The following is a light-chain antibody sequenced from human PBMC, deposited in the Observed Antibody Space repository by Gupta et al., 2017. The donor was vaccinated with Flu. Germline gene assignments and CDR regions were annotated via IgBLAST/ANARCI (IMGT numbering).Light chain of an antibody. Sequence: DIQMTQSPPTLSASIGDRVTITCRASRSISSWLAWYQQKPGKAPKLLIYEASSLENGVPSRFSGSGSGTKFTLTISGLQPDDFATYYCYQYDNHSFSFGQGTKLAI. CDR1: RSISSW. CDR2: EAS. J-gene: IGKJ2*03. CDR3: YQYDNHSFS. V-gene: IGKV1-5*03.